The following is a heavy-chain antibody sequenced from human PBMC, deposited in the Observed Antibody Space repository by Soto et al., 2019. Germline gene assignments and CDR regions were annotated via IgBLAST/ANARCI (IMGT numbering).Heavy chain of an antibody. CDR2: IIPIFGTA. V-gene: IGHV1-69*06. CDR1: GGTFSSYA. J-gene: IGHJ6*02. Sequence: KVSCKASGGTFSSYAISWVRQAPGQGLEWMGGIIPIFGTANYAQKFQGRVTITADKSTSTAYMELSSLRSEDTAVYYCARAKGVGYDFWSGYWNYYYGMDVWGQGTTVTVSS. D-gene: IGHD3-3*01. CDR3: ARAKGVGYDFWSGYWNYYYGMDV.